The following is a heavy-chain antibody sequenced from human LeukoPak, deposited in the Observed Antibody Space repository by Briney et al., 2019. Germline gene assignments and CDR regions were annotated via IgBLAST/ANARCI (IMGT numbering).Heavy chain of an antibody. V-gene: IGHV3-66*01. CDR2: IYSGGTT. CDR3: VRERSGYASSAIDF. J-gene: IGHJ4*02. Sequence: GGSLRLSCAASGFTVTNYYMSWVRQAPGKGLEWVAVIYSGGTTEYAACVEGGFTISTDTSKNMLYFQINSLMTEEKAVYYCVRERSGYASSAIDFWGQGTQVTVSS. CDR1: GFTVTNYY. D-gene: IGHD2-2*02.